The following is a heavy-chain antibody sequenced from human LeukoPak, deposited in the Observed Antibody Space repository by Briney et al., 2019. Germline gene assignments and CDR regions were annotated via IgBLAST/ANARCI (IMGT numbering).Heavy chain of an antibody. CDR3: ATGGSYGHNAFDI. CDR1: GYTFTSYY. V-gene: IGHV1-24*01. Sequence: ASVKVSCKASGYTFTSYYMHWVRQAPGKGLEWMGGFDPEDGETIYAQKFQGRVTMTEDTSTDTAYMELSSLRSEDTAVYYCATGGSYGHNAFDIWGQGTMVTVSS. CDR2: FDPEDGET. J-gene: IGHJ3*02. D-gene: IGHD1-26*01.